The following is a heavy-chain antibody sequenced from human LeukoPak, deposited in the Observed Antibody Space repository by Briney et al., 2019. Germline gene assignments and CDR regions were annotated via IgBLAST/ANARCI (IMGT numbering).Heavy chain of an antibody. CDR2: INPNSGGT. CDR1: GYTFTGYY. D-gene: IGHD3-22*01. Sequence: ASVKVSCKASGYTFTGYYMHWVRQAPGQGLEWMGRINPNSGGTNYAQKFQGRVTMTRDTSISTAYMELSRLRSDDTAVYYCAIVVVTIRTTGYYYYGMDVWGQGTTVTVSS. J-gene: IGHJ6*02. CDR3: AIVVVTIRTTGYYYYGMDV. V-gene: IGHV1-2*06.